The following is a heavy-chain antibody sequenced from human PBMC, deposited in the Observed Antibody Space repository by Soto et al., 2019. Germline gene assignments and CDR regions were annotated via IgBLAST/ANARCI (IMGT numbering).Heavy chain of an antibody. CDR2: IYYSGST. CDR3: ARGDYYDSSSTYYFDH. V-gene: IGHV4-59*12. J-gene: IGHJ4*02. Sequence: SETLSLTCTVSGGSISSYYWSWIRQPPGKGLEWIGYIYYSGSTNYNPSLKSRVTISVDTSKNQFSLKLTSVTAADTAVYYCARGDYYDSSSTYYFDHWGQGTLVTVSS. CDR1: GGSISSYY. D-gene: IGHD3-22*01.